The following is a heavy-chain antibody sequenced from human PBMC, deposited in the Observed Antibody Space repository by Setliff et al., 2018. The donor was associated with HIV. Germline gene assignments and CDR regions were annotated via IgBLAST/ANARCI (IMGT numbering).Heavy chain of an antibody. J-gene: IGHJ4*02. V-gene: IGHV1-2*06. CDR3: ARGVSQAYTYGSGAYYYFDF. Sequence: ASVKVSCKASGYTFTAYYMHWVRQAPGQGLEWMGRIIPNSGGTNYAQKFQGRVTMTRDTSISTAYMELRSLRFDDTAVYFCARGVSQAYTYGSGAYYYFDFWGLGTLVTVSS. D-gene: IGHD6-19*01. CDR2: IIPNSGGT. CDR1: GYTFTAYY.